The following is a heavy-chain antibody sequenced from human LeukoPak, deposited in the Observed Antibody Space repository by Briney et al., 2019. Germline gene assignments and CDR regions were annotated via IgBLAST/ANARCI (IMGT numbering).Heavy chain of an antibody. CDR3: AKGGGSSSWYPQDYYYYMDV. CDR1: GFTFSSYG. J-gene: IGHJ6*03. CDR2: IRYDGSNK. Sequence: PGGSLRLSCAASGFTFSSYGMHWVRQAPGKGLEWVAFIRYDGSNKYYADSVKGRFTISRDNSKNTLYLQMNSLRAEDTAVYYCAKGGGSSSWYPQDYYYYMDVWGKGTTVTVSS. V-gene: IGHV3-30*02. D-gene: IGHD6-13*01.